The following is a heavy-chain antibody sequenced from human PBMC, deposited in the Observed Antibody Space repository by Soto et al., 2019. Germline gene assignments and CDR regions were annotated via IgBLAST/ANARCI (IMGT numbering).Heavy chain of an antibody. J-gene: IGHJ4*02. CDR3: ARVRGGGSEYFFDY. CDR1: GYTFTRDN. Sequence: GASVKVSCKASGYTFTRDNVHWVRQAPGQGLEWMAIINPSGGTTYYVQKFEGRVTLTTDTSTSTVYMELSSLRSDDTAVYYCARVRGGGSEYFFDYWGQGTLVTVSS. V-gene: IGHV1-46*01. CDR2: INPSGGTT. D-gene: IGHD2-15*01.